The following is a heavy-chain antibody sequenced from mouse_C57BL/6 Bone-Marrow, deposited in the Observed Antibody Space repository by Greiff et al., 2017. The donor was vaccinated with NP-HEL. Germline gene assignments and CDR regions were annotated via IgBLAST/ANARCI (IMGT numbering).Heavy chain of an antibody. J-gene: IGHJ2*01. CDR2: INPGSGGT. D-gene: IGHD2-4*01. CDR3: ARIYYDYDGFDY. CDR1: GYAFTNYL. V-gene: IGHV1-54*01. Sequence: QVHVKQSGAELVRPGTSVKVSCKASGYAFTNYLIEWVKQRPGQGLEWIGVINPGSGGTNYNEKFKGKATLTADKSSSTAYMQLSSLTSEDSAVYFCARIYYDYDGFDYWGQGTTLTVSS.